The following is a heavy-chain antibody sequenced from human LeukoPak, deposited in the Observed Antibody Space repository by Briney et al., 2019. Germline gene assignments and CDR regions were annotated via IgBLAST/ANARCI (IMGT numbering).Heavy chain of an antibody. Sequence: SVKVSCKASGFTFTSSAMQWVRQARGQRLEWIGWIVVGSGNTNYAQKFQERVTITRDMSTSTAYMELSSLRSEDTAVYYCARNLVVPAAKTDYYYYMDVWGKGTTVTVSS. D-gene: IGHD2-2*01. J-gene: IGHJ6*03. CDR3: ARNLVVPAAKTDYYYYMDV. V-gene: IGHV1-58*02. CDR2: IVVGSGNT. CDR1: GFTFTSSA.